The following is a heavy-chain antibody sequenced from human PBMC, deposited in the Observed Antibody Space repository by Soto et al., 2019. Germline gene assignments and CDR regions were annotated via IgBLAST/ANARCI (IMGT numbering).Heavy chain of an antibody. V-gene: IGHV3-7*03. CDR3: ARDGYCSTSRCYSDAFDI. J-gene: IGHJ3*02. D-gene: IGHD2-2*03. Sequence: LRLSCAASGFSFGDYWMTWVRQAPGQGLEWVANIKEDGSEKYYVDSLKGRFTISRDNAKNSLYLQINSLRAEDTAVYYCARDGYCSTSRCYSDAFDIWGQGTMVTVSS. CDR1: GFSFGDYW. CDR2: IKEDGSEK.